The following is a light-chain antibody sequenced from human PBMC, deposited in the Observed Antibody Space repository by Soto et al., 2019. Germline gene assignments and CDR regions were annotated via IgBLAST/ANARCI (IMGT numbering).Light chain of an antibody. CDR2: FAS. CDR3: QQLNSYPRT. Sequence: DIQLTQSPSFLSASEGDRVTIACRASQGIGNLLAWYQQKPGKGPKLLICFASTLQSGVPSRFTGSGSGTEFTLTISSLQPEDFGTYYCQQLNSYPRTFGQGTKVEIK. V-gene: IGKV1-9*01. J-gene: IGKJ1*01. CDR1: QGIGNL.